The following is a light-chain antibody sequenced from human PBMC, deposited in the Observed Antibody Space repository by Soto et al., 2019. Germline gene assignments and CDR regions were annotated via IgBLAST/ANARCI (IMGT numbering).Light chain of an antibody. CDR3: QQLNSYPIT. CDR2: AAS. Sequence: IQLTQSPSPLSASVGDRVTITCRASQGISSYLAWYQQKPGKAPKLLIYAASTLQSGVPSRFSGSGSGTDFTLTISSLQPEDFATYYCQQLNSYPITVGQGTRREIK. CDR1: QGISSY. J-gene: IGKJ5*01. V-gene: IGKV1-9*01.